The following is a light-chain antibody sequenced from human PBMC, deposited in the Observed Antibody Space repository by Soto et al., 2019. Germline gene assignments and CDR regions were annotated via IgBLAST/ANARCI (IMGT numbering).Light chain of an antibody. V-gene: IGKV1-5*03. CDR2: TAS. Sequence: DIQMTQSPSTLSASVGVRVTVTCRASQSISSWLSWYQQKPGIAPKLLIYTASSLASGVPSRFGGSRSGTDFSLTTSSLQPYYFATYYCHHFYNHSWTSRLGSQFDI. J-gene: IGKJ1*01. CDR3: HHFYNHSWT. CDR1: QSISSW.